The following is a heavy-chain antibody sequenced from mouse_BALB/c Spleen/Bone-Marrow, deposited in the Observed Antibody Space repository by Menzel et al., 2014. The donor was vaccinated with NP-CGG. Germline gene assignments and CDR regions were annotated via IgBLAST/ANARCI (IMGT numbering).Heavy chain of an antibody. J-gene: IGHJ3*01. D-gene: IGHD1-2*01. Sequence: VQLQQSGPELVKPGASVKISCKASGYTFTDYNMHWVKQSHGKSLEWIGYIYPYNGGTGYNQKFKSKATLTVDNSSSTAYMELRSLTSEDSAVYYCARRFITTAAWFAYWGQGTLVTDSA. CDR2: IYPYNGGT. CDR3: ARRFITTAAWFAY. CDR1: GYTFTDYN. V-gene: IGHV1S29*02.